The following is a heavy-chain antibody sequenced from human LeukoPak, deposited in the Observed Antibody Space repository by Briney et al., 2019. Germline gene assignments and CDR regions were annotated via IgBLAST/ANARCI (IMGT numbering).Heavy chain of an antibody. CDR1: GFTFSSYA. J-gene: IGHJ4*02. Sequence: PGGSLRLSCAASGFTFSSYAMSWVRQAPGKGLEWVSAISGSGNSTYYADSVKGRFTISRDNTKNSLYLQLNSLRAEDTAIYYCARDTKDYWGQGTLVTVSS. CDR3: ARDTKDY. D-gene: IGHD2-8*01. CDR2: ISGSGNST. V-gene: IGHV3-23*01.